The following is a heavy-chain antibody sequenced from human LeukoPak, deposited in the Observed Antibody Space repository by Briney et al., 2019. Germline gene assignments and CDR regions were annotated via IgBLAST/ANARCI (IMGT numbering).Heavy chain of an antibody. CDR3: ARDFRGY. J-gene: IGHJ4*02. CDR1: GYTFTSNY. V-gene: IGHV1-2*06. CDR2: INPNSGCA. Sequence: GASVKVSCKASGYTFTSNYLHCGRQAPGQGREEMGRINPNSGCANYAKTFQGRVTMTRATSISTAYMELSRLRSDDTAVYYCARDFRGYWGQGTLVTVSS.